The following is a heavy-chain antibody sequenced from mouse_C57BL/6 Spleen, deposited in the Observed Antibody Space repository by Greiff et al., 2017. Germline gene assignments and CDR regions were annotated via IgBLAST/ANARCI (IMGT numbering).Heavy chain of an antibody. CDR1: GSSLTSFG. J-gene: IGHJ4*01. D-gene: IGHD1-1*01. CDR2: IWSGGST. CDR3: ARESYYDFAMGY. V-gene: IGHV2-2*01. Sequence: AQGVESGPGLWQPSQSLSITCTVLGSSLTSFGVHWGRQSPGKGLEWLGVIWSGGSTDYNAAFISRLSISKDNSKSQVFFQMNSLQADDTAIYCCARESYYDFAMGYWGQGTSVTVSS.